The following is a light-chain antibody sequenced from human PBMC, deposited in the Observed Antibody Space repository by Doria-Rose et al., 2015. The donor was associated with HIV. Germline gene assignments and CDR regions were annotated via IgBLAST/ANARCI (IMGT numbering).Light chain of an antibody. V-gene: IGKV3-20*01. CDR3: HQYGTSWT. CDR1: QSFSSTY. CDR2: DAS. J-gene: IGKJ1*01. Sequence: EIVLTQSPGTLSLSPGEGATLSCRASQSFSSTYSAWYQQKPGQAPSLPIYDASTRTTVIPDRLSASGSGTDFTLTINRLEPEDFALYYCHQYGTSWTFGQGTKVEI.